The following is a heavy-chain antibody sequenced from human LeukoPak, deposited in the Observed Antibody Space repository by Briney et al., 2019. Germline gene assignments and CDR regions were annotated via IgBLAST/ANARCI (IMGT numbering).Heavy chain of an antibody. V-gene: IGHV3-23*01. CDR3: AKVVFRVVVPAIFDY. Sequence: PGGSLRLSCAASGFTFSSYAMSWVRQAPGKGLEWVSAISGSGGSTYYADSVKGRFTISRDNSKNTLYLQMNSLRAEDTAVYYCAKVVFRVVVPAIFDYWGQGTLVTVSS. CDR2: ISGSGGST. CDR1: GFTFSSYA. D-gene: IGHD2-2*01. J-gene: IGHJ4*02.